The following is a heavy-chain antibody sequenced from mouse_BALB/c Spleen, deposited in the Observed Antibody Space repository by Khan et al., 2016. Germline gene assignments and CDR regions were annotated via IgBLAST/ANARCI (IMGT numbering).Heavy chain of an antibody. Sequence: QIQLVQSGPELKKPGETVKISCKASGYTFTNYGMNWVKQAPGKGLKWMGWINTNTGEPTYAEEFKGRFAFSLETSASTAYLQINNLKNEDTATYFWARFTTVVAHFDYWGQGTTLTVSS. J-gene: IGHJ2*01. D-gene: IGHD1-1*01. CDR2: INTNTGEP. CDR1: GYTFTNYG. CDR3: ARFTTVVAHFDY. V-gene: IGHV9-3*02.